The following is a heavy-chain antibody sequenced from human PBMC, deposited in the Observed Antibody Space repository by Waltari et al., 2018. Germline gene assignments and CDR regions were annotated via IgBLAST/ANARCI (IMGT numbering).Heavy chain of an antibody. J-gene: IGHJ5*02. V-gene: IGHV4-34*08. CDR3: ATGANIVVVPAAHPKNWFDP. CDR2: INQCGST. D-gene: IGHD2-2*01. CDR1: GGTLSRYY. Sequence: QVQLQQWGAGLLTPSETLSLTCAVYGGTLSRYYWSWIRQPPGKGLEWIGEINQCGSTNYNPALKSRVTISEDTSKNQVSLKLSSLTAADTAVYYCATGANIVVVPAAHPKNWFDPWGQGTLVTVSS.